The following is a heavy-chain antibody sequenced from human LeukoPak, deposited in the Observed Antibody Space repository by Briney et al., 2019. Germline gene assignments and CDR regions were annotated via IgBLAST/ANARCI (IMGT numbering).Heavy chain of an antibody. CDR3: ARGEEYSGYDSWFDP. J-gene: IGHJ5*02. V-gene: IGHV1-69*04. CDR1: GGTFSSYA. D-gene: IGHD5-12*01. Sequence: SVKVSCKASGGTFSSYAISWVRQAPGQGLEWMRRIIPILGIANYAQKFQGRVTITADKSTSTAYMELSSLRSEDTAVYYCARGEEYSGYDSWFDPWGQGTLVTVSS. CDR2: IIPILGIA.